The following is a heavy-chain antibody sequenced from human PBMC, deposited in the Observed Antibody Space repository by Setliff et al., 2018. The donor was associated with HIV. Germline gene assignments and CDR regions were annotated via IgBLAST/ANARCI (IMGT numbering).Heavy chain of an antibody. V-gene: IGHV4-59*08. CDR1: GGSISSYY. D-gene: IGHD1-1*01. J-gene: IGHJ6*03. CDR3: ARHAPRNHDLAGVFYPYYMDV. Sequence: ASETLSLTCTVSGGSISSYYWSWIRQPPGKGLEWIGYIYTSGSTNYNPSLKSRVTMSVGTSKNQFSLKLSSVTAADTAVYYCARHAPRNHDLAGVFYPYYMDVWGKGTTVTVSS. CDR2: IYTSGST.